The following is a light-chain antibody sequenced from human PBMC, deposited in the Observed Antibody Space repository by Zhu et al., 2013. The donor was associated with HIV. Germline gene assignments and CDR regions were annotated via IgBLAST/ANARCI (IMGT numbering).Light chain of an antibody. V-gene: IGKV1-9*01. CDR2: AAS. J-gene: IGKJ4*01. CDR3: QQLNSYPLT. Sequence: DIQLTQSPSFLSASEGDRVTITCWASQGINSYLAWHQQKPGKAPKLLIYAASTLQTGVPSRFSGSGSGTEFTLTISSLQPEDFATYYCQQLNSYPLTFGGGTKVEIK. CDR1: QGINSY.